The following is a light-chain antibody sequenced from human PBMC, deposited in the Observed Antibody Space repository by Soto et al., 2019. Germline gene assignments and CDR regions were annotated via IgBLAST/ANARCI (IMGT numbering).Light chain of an antibody. Sequence: DIQMSQSPSSLSASVGDRVTITCRASQSISSHLDWYQQKPGKAPKLLIYKASSLESGVPSRFSGSGSGTEFTLTISSLQPDDFATYYCQQYNSYSRTFGQGTKVDIK. V-gene: IGKV1-5*03. J-gene: IGKJ1*01. CDR1: QSISSH. CDR3: QQYNSYSRT. CDR2: KAS.